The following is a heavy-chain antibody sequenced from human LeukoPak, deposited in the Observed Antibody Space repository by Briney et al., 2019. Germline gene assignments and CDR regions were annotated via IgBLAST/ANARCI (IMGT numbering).Heavy chain of an antibody. CDR2: ISRGGSTT. CDR1: GFTFSDYY. CDR3: ARDSPIDY. V-gene: IGHV3-11*01. Sequence: GGSLRLSCAASGFTFSDYYMNWIRQALGKGLEWVSYISRGGSTTYYADSVKGRFTISRDNAKNSLYLQMNSLRAEDTAVYYCARDSPIDYWGQGTLVTVSS. J-gene: IGHJ4*02.